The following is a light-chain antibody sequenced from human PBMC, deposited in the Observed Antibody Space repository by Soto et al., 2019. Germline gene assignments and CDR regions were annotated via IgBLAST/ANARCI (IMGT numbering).Light chain of an antibody. J-gene: IGKJ1*01. CDR1: QSITIY. CDR2: GAS. Sequence: DIQMTQSPSSLSASVGDRVTITCRASQSITIYLNWYQQQPGKAPRLLIYGASTLQTGVPSRFSGSGSMTDFTLTISRLEPEDFAVYYCQQYGSSPPWTFGQGTKVEIK. CDR3: QQYGSSPPWT. V-gene: IGKV1-39*01.